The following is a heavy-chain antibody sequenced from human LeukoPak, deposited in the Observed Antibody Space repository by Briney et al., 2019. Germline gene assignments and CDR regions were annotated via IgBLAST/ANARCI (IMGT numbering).Heavy chain of an antibody. CDR1: GFTFSSYA. D-gene: IGHD6-19*01. CDR3: AKVYSSGWYSGAFDI. CDR2: ISGSGGST. Sequence: GGSLRLSCAASGFTFSSYAMSWVRQAPGKGLEWVSAISGSGGSTYYADSVKGRFTISRDNSTNTLYLQMNSLRAEDTAVYYCAKVYSSGWYSGAFDIWGQGTMVTVSS. V-gene: IGHV3-23*01. J-gene: IGHJ3*02.